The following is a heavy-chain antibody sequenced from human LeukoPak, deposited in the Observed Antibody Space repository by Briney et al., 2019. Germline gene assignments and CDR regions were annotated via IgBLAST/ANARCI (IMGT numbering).Heavy chain of an antibody. CDR1: GGSISSYY. Sequence: PSETLSLTCTVSGGSISSYYWSWIRQPPGKGLEWTGYIYTSGSTNYNPSLKSRVTISVDTSKNQFSLKLSSVTAADTAVYYCARSTPDFWSGYHDYWGQGTLVTVSS. J-gene: IGHJ4*02. CDR3: ARSTPDFWSGYHDY. D-gene: IGHD3-3*01. V-gene: IGHV4-4*09. CDR2: IYTSGST.